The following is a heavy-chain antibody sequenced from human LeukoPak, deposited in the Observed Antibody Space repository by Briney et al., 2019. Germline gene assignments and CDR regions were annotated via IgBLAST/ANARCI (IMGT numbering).Heavy chain of an antibody. CDR2: ISSTGFPL. V-gene: IGHV3-48*04. D-gene: IGHD3-10*01. J-gene: IGHJ3*02. CDR3: ARDSAAVPAFDI. Sequence: GGFLRLSCVGSGFTFSSHSMNWVRQAPGTGLGWVSYISSTGFPLYTPDTVKGRFTISKDNAKNSLDLQMNSLRAEDTAVYFCARDSAAVPAFDIWGRGAMVTVSS. CDR1: GFTFSSHS.